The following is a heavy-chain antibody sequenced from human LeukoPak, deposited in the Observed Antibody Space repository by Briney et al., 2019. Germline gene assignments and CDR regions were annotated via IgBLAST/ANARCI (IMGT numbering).Heavy chain of an antibody. CDR2: ISSSSSTI. Sequence: GGSLRLSCAASGFTFSSYSMNWVRQAPGKGLEWVSYISSSSSTIYYADSVKGRFTISRDNAKNSLYLQMNSLGAEDTAVYYCARDRYDYVWGSYPIMDVWGKGTTVTVSS. V-gene: IGHV3-48*01. J-gene: IGHJ6*03. D-gene: IGHD3-16*02. CDR3: ARDRYDYVWGSYPIMDV. CDR1: GFTFSSYS.